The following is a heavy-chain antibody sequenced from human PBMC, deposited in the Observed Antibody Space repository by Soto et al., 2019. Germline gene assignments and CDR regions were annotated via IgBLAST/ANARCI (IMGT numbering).Heavy chain of an antibody. Sequence: PSETLSLTCTVSGGSISSSSYYWGWIRQPPGKGLEWIGSIYYSGTTNYDPSLKSRVTMSVDTSKNQFSLKLSSVTAADTAVYYCARLTGGAYLSFYYYIGVWGKGTTVTVSS. D-gene: IGHD2-8*02. CDR3: ARLTGGAYLSFYYYIGV. CDR2: IYYSGTT. CDR1: GGSISSSSYY. J-gene: IGHJ6*03. V-gene: IGHV4-39*07.